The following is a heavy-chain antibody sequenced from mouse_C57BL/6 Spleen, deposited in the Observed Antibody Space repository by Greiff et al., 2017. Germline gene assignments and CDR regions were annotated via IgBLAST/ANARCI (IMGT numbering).Heavy chain of an antibody. CDR2: IYPGDGDT. V-gene: IGHV1-82*01. Sequence: QVQLQQSGPELVKPGASVKISCKASGYAFSSSWMNWVKQRPGKGLEWIGRIYPGDGDTNYNGKFKGKATLTADKSSSTAYMQRTSLTSEDSAVYFCASSYEGLYNFDYWGQGTTLTVSS. CDR3: ASSYEGLYNFDY. CDR1: GYAFSSSW. J-gene: IGHJ2*01. D-gene: IGHD1-1*01.